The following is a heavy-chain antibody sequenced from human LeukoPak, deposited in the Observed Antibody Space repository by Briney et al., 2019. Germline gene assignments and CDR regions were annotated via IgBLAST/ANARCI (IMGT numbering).Heavy chain of an antibody. CDR2: INHSGNT. CDR1: GGSFSGYF. D-gene: IGHD1-1*01. V-gene: IGHV4-34*01. CDR3: ARANVIIQAPYSFDY. J-gene: IGHJ4*02. Sequence: PSETLSLTCAVYGGSFSGYFWTWIRQPPGNGLEWIGEINHSGNTNYNPSLKSRVTISVDTSKNHFSLKLSSVTAADTAVYYCARANVIIQAPYSFDYWGQGTLVTVSS.